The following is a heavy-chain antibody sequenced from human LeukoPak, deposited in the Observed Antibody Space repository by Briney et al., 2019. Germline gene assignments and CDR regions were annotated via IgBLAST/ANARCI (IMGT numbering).Heavy chain of an antibody. CDR1: GGSISSYY. V-gene: IGHV4-59*01. CDR2: ISYSGST. CDR3: ARSEAPMVRGVIMVNWVDP. Sequence: SETLSLTCTVSGGSISSYYWSWIRQPPGKGLEWIGYISYSGSTDYNPSLKSRVTISVDTSKNQFSLKLRSVTAADTAVYYCARSEAPMVRGVIMVNWVDPWGQGTLVTVSS. J-gene: IGHJ5*02. D-gene: IGHD3-10*01.